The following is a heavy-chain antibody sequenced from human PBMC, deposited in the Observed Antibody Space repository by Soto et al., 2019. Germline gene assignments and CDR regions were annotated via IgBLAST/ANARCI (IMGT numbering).Heavy chain of an antibody. V-gene: IGHV4-4*02. J-gene: IGHJ5*02. CDR1: GGSISSSNW. D-gene: IGHD3-22*01. CDR3: ARLGAYYQSLDP. CDR2: IHHSGST. Sequence: SETLSLTCAVSGGSISSSNWWSWVRQPPGKGLDWIGEIHHSGSTNYNPSLKSRVTISVDKSKNQFSLKLSSVTAADTAVYYCARLGAYYQSLDPWRQGILVTVPQ.